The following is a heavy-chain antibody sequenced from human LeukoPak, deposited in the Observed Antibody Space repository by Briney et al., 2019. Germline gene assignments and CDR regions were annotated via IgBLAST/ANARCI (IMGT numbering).Heavy chain of an antibody. CDR3: ARTMVRGVKGYYYYYMDV. CDR1: GFTFDDYG. V-gene: IGHV3-20*04. CDR2: INWNGGST. J-gene: IGHJ6*03. D-gene: IGHD3-10*01. Sequence: GGSLRLSCAASGFTFDDYGMSWVRQAPGKGLEWVSGINWNGGSTGYADSVKGRFTISRDNAKNSLYLQMNSLRAEDTALYYCARTMVRGVKGYYYYYMDVWGKGTTVTVSS.